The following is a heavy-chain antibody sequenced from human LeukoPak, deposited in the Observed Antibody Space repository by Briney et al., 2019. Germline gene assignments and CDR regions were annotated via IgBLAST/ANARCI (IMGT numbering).Heavy chain of an antibody. D-gene: IGHD6-13*01. CDR1: GGSISSSNW. CDR3: ARAAIIAAAGNAFDI. J-gene: IGHJ3*02. CDR2: IYHSGST. Sequence: SETLSLTCAVSGGSISSSNWWSWVRQPPGKGLEWIGEIYHSGSTNYNPSLKSRVTISVDKSKNQFSLKLSSVTAADTAVYYCARAAIIAAAGNAFDIWGQGTMVTVSS. V-gene: IGHV4-4*02.